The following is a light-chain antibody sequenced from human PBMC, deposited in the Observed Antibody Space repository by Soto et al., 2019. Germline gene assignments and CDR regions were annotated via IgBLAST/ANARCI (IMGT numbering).Light chain of an antibody. CDR1: SSDVGGYNY. CDR2: EVS. J-gene: IGLJ1*01. V-gene: IGLV2-14*01. CDR3: SSYTSSTGYV. Sequence: QSVLTQPASVSGSPGQSITISCTGTSSDVGGYNYVSWYQQHPGKAPKLMIYEVSNRPSGVSNRFSGSTSGNTASLPISRLQAEDEADYYCSSYTSSTGYVFGPGTKVTVL.